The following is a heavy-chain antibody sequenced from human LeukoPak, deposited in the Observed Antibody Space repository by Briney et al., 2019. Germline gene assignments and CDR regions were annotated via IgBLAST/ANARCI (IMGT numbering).Heavy chain of an antibody. CDR1: GFTFSGSG. D-gene: IGHD2-21*01. V-gene: IGHV3-30*02. Sequence: GGSLRLSCAASGFTFSGSGMHWVRQAPGKGLEWVPFIRYDGTNKYYADFVKGRFTISRDNSKNTVYVQMNSLRAEDTSVYYCAKEGETYLIDDWGQGTLVTVSS. CDR3: AKEGETYLIDD. CDR2: IRYDGTNK. J-gene: IGHJ4*01.